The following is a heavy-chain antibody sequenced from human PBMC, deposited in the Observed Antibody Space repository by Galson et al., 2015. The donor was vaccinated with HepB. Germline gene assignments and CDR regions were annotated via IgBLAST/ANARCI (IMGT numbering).Heavy chain of an antibody. V-gene: IGHV4-34*01. D-gene: IGHD3-3*01. CDR3: ARGDLTYYDFWSGYYTPNYFDY. CDR1: GGSFSGYY. Sequence: SETLSLTCAVYGGSFSGYYWSWIRQPPWKGLEWIGEINHSGSTNYNPSLKSRVTISVDTSKNQFSLKLSSVTAADTAVYYCARGDLTYYDFWSGYYTPNYFDYWGQGTLVTVSS. J-gene: IGHJ4*02. CDR2: INHSGST.